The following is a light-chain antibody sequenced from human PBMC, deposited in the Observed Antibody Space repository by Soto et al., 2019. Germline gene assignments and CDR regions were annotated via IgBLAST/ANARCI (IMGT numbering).Light chain of an antibody. V-gene: IGKV1-39*01. J-gene: IGKJ4*01. CDR3: QQSYSTPLT. Sequence: DIQMTQSPSSLSASVGDRVTITCRASQSISSYLNWYQQKPGKAPKLLIYAASSLQSGVPLRFSCSGSGTDFTLTISSLQPEDFATYYWQQSYSTPLTFGGGTKMEIK. CDR1: QSISSY. CDR2: AAS.